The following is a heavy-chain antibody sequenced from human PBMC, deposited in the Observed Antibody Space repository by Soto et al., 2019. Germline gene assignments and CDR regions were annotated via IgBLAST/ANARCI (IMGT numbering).Heavy chain of an antibody. D-gene: IGHD5-18*01. Sequence: QITLKESGPTLVKPTQTLTLTCTFSGFSLSTSGVGVGWIRQPPGEALVWLALIYWDDDKRYSPSLKTWLTFSKETSNNQVVLTVSNMYTVDAARYYCAYSGVGGGGYGYGCFDDWGQGALVTVSS. CDR3: AYSGVGGGGYGYGCFDD. J-gene: IGHJ4*02. V-gene: IGHV2-5*02. CDR1: GFSLSTSGVG. CDR2: IYWDDDK.